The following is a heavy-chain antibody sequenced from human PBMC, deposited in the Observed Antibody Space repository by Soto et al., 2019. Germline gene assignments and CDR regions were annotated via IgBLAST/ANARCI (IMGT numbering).Heavy chain of an antibody. CDR3: ARDLTGYAMDV. V-gene: IGHV3-48*03. CDR1: GFSISNHE. J-gene: IGHJ6*02. CDR2: SDRTGRAI. D-gene: IGHD3-9*01. Sequence: EVKLVESGGDLVQPGGSLRLSCVPSGFSISNHEMDWVRQAPGKGLEWVSYSDRTGRAIYYADSVKDRFTIYRDNVKNTLYLQMNDLRAEDTAIYYCARDLTGYAMDVWGQGTTVTVSS.